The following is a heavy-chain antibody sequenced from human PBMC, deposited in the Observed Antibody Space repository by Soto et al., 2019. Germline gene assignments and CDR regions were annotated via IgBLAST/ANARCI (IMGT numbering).Heavy chain of an antibody. V-gene: IGHV1-69*13. D-gene: IGHD3-3*01. Sequence: SVKVSCKASGGTFSSYAISWVRQAPGQGLEWMGGIIPIFGTANYAQKFQGRVTITADESTSTAYMELSSLRSEDTAVYYCARLRFLEWLPTRYYYYGMDVWGQGTTVTVSS. CDR3: ARLRFLEWLPTRYYYYGMDV. J-gene: IGHJ6*02. CDR2: IIPIFGTA. CDR1: GGTFSSYA.